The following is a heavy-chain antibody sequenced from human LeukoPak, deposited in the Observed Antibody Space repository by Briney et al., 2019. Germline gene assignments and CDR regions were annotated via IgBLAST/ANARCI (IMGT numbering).Heavy chain of an antibody. CDR2: INSDGSST. D-gene: IGHD1-26*01. Sequence: GGSLRLSCAASGFTFSSYWMHWVRQAPGKGLVWVSRINSDGSSTSYADSVKGRFTISRDNAKNTLYLQMNSLRAGDTAVYYCAKDQSYYYPEYFQHWGQGTLVTVSS. CDR1: GFTFSSYW. CDR3: AKDQSYYYPEYFQH. J-gene: IGHJ1*01. V-gene: IGHV3-74*01.